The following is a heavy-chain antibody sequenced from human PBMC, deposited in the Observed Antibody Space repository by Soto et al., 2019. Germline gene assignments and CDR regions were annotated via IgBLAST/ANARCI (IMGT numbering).Heavy chain of an antibody. CDR2: IYYSGST. CDR3: ATQGVATKLFDP. Sequence: SSETLSLTCTVSGGSISSGDYYWSWIRQPPGKGLEWIGYIYYSGSTYYNPSLKSRVTISVDTSKNQFSLKLSSVTAADTAVYYCATQGVATKLFDPWGQGTLVTVSS. D-gene: IGHD5-12*01. CDR1: GGSISSGDYY. V-gene: IGHV4-30-4*01. J-gene: IGHJ5*02.